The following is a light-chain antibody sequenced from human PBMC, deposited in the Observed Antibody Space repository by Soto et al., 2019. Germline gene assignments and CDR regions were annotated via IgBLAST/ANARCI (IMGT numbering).Light chain of an antibody. J-gene: IGKJ1*01. V-gene: IGKV3-15*01. CDR3: QQANDWPPT. CDR2: DAS. CDR1: QAISNN. Sequence: RVMTQSQVPRSVSPGERVTLSCRASQAISNNLAWYQQKPGQAPRLLIFDASTRATGIPARFSGSGSGTEFTLTISSLQSEDFAVYYCQQANDWPPTFGQGTRV.